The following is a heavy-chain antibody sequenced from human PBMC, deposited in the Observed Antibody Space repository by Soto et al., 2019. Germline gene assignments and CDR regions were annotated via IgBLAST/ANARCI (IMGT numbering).Heavy chain of an antibody. CDR2: IIPIFGTA. D-gene: IGHD6-13*01. CDR3: AREVGGPIYSNYDY. CDR1: GGTFSSYA. V-gene: IGHV1-69*13. Sequence: SVKVSCKASGGTFSSYAISWVRQAPGQGLEWMGGIIPIFGTANYAQKFQGRVTITADESTSTAYMELSSLRSDDTAVYYCAREVGGPIYSNYDYWGQGTLVTVSS. J-gene: IGHJ4*02.